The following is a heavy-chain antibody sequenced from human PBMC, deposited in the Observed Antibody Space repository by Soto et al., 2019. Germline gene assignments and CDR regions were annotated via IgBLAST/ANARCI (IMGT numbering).Heavy chain of an antibody. Sequence: SVKVSCKASGGTFSSYAISWVRQAPGQGLEWMGGIIPIFGTANYAQKFQGRVTITADESTSTAYMELSSLRSEDTAVYYCARGAPVAACAGGYYYGMDVWGQGTTVTVSS. CDR1: GGTFSSYA. V-gene: IGHV1-69*13. CDR3: ARGAPVAACAGGYYYGMDV. J-gene: IGHJ6*02. CDR2: IIPIFGTA. D-gene: IGHD6-6*01.